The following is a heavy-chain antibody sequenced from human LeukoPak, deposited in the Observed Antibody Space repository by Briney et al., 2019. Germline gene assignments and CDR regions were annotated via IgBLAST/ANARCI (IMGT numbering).Heavy chain of an antibody. CDR3: ARQGYSAYEILDY. D-gene: IGHD5-12*01. CDR2: IYYSGST. V-gene: IGHV4-59*08. Sequence: SETLSLTCTVSGVSISSYYWSWIRQPPGKGLEWIGYIYYSGSTNYSPSLKSRVTISVDTSKNQFSLKLSSVTAADTAVYYCARQGYSAYEILDYWGQGTLVTVSS. CDR1: GVSISSYY. J-gene: IGHJ4*02.